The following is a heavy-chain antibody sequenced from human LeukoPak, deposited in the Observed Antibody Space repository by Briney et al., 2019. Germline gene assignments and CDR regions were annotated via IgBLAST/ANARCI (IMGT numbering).Heavy chain of an antibody. CDR1: GGSISSYY. CDR2: IYYSGST. J-gene: IGHJ4*02. V-gene: IGHV4-59*01. CDR3: ARVRGGSYYHLDY. D-gene: IGHD1-26*01. Sequence: PSETLSLTCTVSGGSISSYYWSWIRQPPGKGLEWIGYIYYSGSTNYNPSLKSRVTISVDTSKSQFSLKLSSVTAADTAVYYCARVRGGSYYHLDYWGQGTLVTVSS.